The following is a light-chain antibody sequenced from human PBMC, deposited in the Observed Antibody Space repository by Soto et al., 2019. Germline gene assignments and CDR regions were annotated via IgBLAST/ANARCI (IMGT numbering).Light chain of an antibody. CDR1: QSINW. CDR2: EAS. J-gene: IGKJ1*01. Sequence: DIQLAQSPSTLSASVGDRITITCRATQSINWLAWYQQKPGKAPKLLIFEASRLESGVPSRFSGSGSRTEFPLTISSLQPDDFGTYYCQHYATYSPMWTCGQGTKVDVK. CDR3: QHYATYSPMWT. V-gene: IGKV1-5*03.